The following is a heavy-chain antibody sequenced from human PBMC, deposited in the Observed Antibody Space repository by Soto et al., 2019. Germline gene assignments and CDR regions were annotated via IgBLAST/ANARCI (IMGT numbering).Heavy chain of an antibody. D-gene: IGHD6-13*01. CDR3: XXXXRRAAAWGFDP. Sequence: EVQLVESGGGLVKPGGSLRLSCAASGFTFSKAWMSWVRQAPGKGPEWVGRVKSKTDGETTGYAAPVNGRFTISRDDSKNMVYLQMNSLKXXXXXXXXXXXXXRRAAAWGFDPWGQGTLVTVSS. J-gene: IGHJ5*02. CDR2: VKSKTDGETT. V-gene: IGHV3-15*01. CDR1: GFTFSKAW.